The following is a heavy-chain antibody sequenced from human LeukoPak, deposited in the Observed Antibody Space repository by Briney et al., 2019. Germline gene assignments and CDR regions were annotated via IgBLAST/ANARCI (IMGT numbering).Heavy chain of an antibody. D-gene: IGHD6-19*01. CDR3: VKEGVSSSGLDAFDI. Sequence: GGSLRLSCSASGFTFSSYAMHWVRQAPGKGLENVSAISSNGGSTYYADSVKGRFTISRDNSKNTLYLQMSSLRAEDTAVYYCVKEGVSSSGLDAFDISGQGTMVTVSS. J-gene: IGHJ3*02. V-gene: IGHV3-64D*09. CDR2: ISSNGGST. CDR1: GFTFSSYA.